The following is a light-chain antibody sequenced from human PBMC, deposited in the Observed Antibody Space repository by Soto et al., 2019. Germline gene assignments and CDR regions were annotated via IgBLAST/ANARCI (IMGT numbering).Light chain of an antibody. J-gene: IGKJ4*02. CDR3: LQSVHSGT. Sequence: LTQSPARLSLYTGVRATLSCRARRSISTYLAWYQQKPGQAPKLLIYWGSSRASGIPDRFSGSGSGTDFTLTISRLEAEDFGVYYCLQSVHSGTFGEGTKVDIK. CDR1: RSISTY. V-gene: IGKV3-20*01. CDR2: WGS.